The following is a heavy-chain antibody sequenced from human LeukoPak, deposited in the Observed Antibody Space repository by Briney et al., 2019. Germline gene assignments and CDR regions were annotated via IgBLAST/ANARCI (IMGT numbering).Heavy chain of an antibody. Sequence: GGSLRLSCSASGFTFSSYWMHWVRQAPGKGRVWVSRINSDGRSTICADFVKGRFTISRDNAKNTLSLQMNSLRAEDTAVYYCARGLRNALDSWGQGTLVTVSS. CDR2: INSDGRST. CDR3: ARGLRNALDS. V-gene: IGHV3-74*01. J-gene: IGHJ4*02. CDR1: GFTFSSYW. D-gene: IGHD4-17*01.